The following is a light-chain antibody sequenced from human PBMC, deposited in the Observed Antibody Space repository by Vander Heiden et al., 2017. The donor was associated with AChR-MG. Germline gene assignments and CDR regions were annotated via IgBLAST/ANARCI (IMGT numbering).Light chain of an antibody. J-gene: IGKJ1*01. CDR2: WAS. CDR3: QQHDSIPWT. V-gene: IGKV4-1*01. CDR1: QTILYNSNNKNE. Sequence: DIVMTQSPDPLAVSLGQRATTNCKSSQTILYNSNNKNELAWYQQGPGQPPKLLIYWASTRESGVTDRFSGSGSGTDFTLTISSLQAEDVAIYFCQQHDSIPWTFGQGTKVEIK.